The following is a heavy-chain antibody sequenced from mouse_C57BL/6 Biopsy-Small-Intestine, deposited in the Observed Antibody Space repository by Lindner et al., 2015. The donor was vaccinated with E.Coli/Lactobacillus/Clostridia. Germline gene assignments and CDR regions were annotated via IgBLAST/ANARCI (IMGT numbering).Heavy chain of an antibody. Sequence: VQLQESGAELVRPGTSVKMSCMTSGYTFTNYWIGWAKQRPGHGLEWIGDIYPGGGYTNYNEKFKGKATLTADRSSSTAYMQFSSLTSEDSAIYYCARLRGDYFDYWGQGTTLTVSS. CDR1: GYTFTNYW. CDR3: ARLRGDYFDY. J-gene: IGHJ2*01. V-gene: IGHV1-63*01. CDR2: IYPGGGYT.